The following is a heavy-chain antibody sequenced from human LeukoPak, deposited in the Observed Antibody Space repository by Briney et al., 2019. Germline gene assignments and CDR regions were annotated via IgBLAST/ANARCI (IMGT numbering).Heavy chain of an antibody. CDR3: AKSLLRPGY. Sequence: GGSLRLSCAASGFTFSSYAMSWVRQAPGKGLEWVSDINGSGGSTYYADSVKGRFTISRDNSKNMLYLLMNSLRAEDTAVCYCAKSLLRPGYWGQGTLVTVSS. CDR2: INGSGGST. D-gene: IGHD3-3*01. V-gene: IGHV3-23*01. J-gene: IGHJ4*02. CDR1: GFTFSSYA.